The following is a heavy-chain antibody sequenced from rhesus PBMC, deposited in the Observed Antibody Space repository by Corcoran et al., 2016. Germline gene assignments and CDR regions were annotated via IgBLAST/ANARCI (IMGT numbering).Heavy chain of an antibody. Sequence: QLQLQESGPGLVKPSETLSVTCAVSGGSISSSYGGWLRQAPGRGLEWIGNIDGNSASTNYNPSLKNRVTISKDTSKNQFSLKLSSVTAADTAVYYCARVNSGYRTYYFDYWGQGVLVTVSS. J-gene: IGHJ4*01. CDR3: ARVNSGYRTYYFDY. D-gene: IGHD5-24*01. CDR1: GGSISSSY. V-gene: IGHV4S16*01. CDR2: IDGNSAST.